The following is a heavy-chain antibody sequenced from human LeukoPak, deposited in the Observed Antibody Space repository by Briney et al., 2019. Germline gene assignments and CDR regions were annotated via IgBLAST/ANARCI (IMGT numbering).Heavy chain of an antibody. D-gene: IGHD3-3*01. CDR2: IYYSGST. CDR3: ARYAAYDFWSGYYEFDY. V-gene: IGHV4-59*01. J-gene: IGHJ4*02. Sequence: PSETLSLTCTVCGGSISSYYWSWIRQPPGKGLEWIGYIYYSGSTNYNPSLKSRVTISVDTSKNQFSLKLSSVTAADTAVYYCARYAAYDFWSGYYEFDYWGQGTLVTVSS. CDR1: GGSISSYY.